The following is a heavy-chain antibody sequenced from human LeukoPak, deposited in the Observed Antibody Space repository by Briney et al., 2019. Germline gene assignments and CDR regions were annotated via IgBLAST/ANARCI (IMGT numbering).Heavy chain of an antibody. J-gene: IGHJ4*02. D-gene: IGHD4-17*01. CDR2: ISNSSSYI. CDR3: ARSKVSYGAEDDC. V-gene: IGHV3-21*01. CDR1: GFTHSNYS. Sequence: PGGSLRLSFAASGFTHSNYSMNGVRQAPAKELEGVGSISNSSSYIYYADSVKGRFTITRDNEKNSLYLPMNSLRAEDTAGYYCARSKVSYGAEDDCWGEPTLVTDSP.